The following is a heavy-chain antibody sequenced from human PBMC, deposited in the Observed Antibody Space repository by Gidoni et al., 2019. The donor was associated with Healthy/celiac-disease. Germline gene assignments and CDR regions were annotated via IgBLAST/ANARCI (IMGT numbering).Heavy chain of an antibody. D-gene: IGHD3-9*01. CDR1: GGSFSGYY. V-gene: IGHV4-34*01. J-gene: IGHJ4*02. CDR2: INHSGST. Sequence: QVQLQQWGAGLLKPSETLSLTCAVYGGSFSGYYWSWIRQPPGKGLEWIGEINHSGSTNYNPSLKSRVTISVDTSKNQFSLKLSSVTAADTAVYYCARGQDILTGTDKPNYFDYRGQGTLVTVSS. CDR3: ARGQDILTGTDKPNYFDY.